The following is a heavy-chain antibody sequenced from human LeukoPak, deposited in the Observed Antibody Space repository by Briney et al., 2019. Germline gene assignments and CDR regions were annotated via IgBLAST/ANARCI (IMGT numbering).Heavy chain of an antibody. CDR3: ARSLAAAGPYYYCYYMDV. D-gene: IGHD6-13*01. Sequence: GGSPRLSCADSGFTVSSNYMSGVCQAPGKGLEWVSVIYSGGSTYYADSVKGRFTISRDNSKNTLYLQMNSLRAEDTAVYYCARSLAAAGPYYYCYYMDVWGKGTTVTVSS. CDR1: GFTVSSNY. V-gene: IGHV3-53*01. CDR2: IYSGGST. J-gene: IGHJ6*03.